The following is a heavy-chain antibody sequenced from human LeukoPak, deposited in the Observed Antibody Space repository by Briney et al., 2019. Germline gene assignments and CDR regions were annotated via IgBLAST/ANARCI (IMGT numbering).Heavy chain of an antibody. CDR2: ISSGSSTI. D-gene: IGHD6-19*01. CDR3: ARDAPYISSGPSAADY. Sequence: GGSLRLSCAASGFTFSSHSMSWVRQAPGKGLEWVSFISSGSSTIYYADSVKGRFTISRDNAKNSLYLQMNSLRAEDTAVYYCARDAPYISSGPSAADYWGQGTLVTVSS. CDR1: GFTFSSHS. J-gene: IGHJ4*02. V-gene: IGHV3-48*04.